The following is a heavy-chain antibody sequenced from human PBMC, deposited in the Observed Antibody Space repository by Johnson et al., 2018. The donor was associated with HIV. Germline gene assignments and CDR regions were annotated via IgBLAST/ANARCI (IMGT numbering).Heavy chain of an antibody. J-gene: IGHJ3*02. V-gene: IGHV3-53*01. Sequence: VQLVESGGGLVQPVGSLRLSCAASGFTVSSNYMSWVRQAPGKGLEWVSVIYSGGSTYYADSVKGRFTVSRDNSKNTVYLQMSSLTAEDTAVYYCVRDGRHSSGIWAFDIWGPGTMVTVSS. CDR3: VRDGRHSSGIWAFDI. D-gene: IGHD3-22*01. CDR2: IYSGGST. CDR1: GFTVSSNY.